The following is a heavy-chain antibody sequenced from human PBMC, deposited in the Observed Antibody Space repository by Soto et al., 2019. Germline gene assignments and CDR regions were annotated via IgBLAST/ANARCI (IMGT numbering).Heavy chain of an antibody. J-gene: IGHJ6*02. CDR2: NHYSGKT. D-gene: IGHD3-16*01. V-gene: IGHV4-59*01. CDR3: ARGRGGYYYYGLDV. CDR1: GGSISSYY. Sequence: PSETLSLTCTVSGGSISSYYWSWIRQPPGKGLEWIGYNHYSGKTNYNPSLKSRVTISVDTSKNQFALKLSSVTAADTAVYYCARGRGGYYYYGLDVWGRGTTVTVSS.